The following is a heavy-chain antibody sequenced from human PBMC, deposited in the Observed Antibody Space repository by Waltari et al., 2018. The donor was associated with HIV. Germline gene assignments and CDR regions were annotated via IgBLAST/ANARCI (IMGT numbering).Heavy chain of an antibody. CDR1: GDTFRSYT. Sequence: QVQLVQSGAEVKKPGSSVKVSCRASGDTFRSYTISWVRQAPGKGLEWMGGITPIFKTTKYAQKFQGRVTLTADESTRTTYMALTSLISDDTAMYYCARNGDYAPAYWGQGTLVTVSS. J-gene: IGHJ4*02. CDR3: ARNGDYAPAY. V-gene: IGHV1-69*01. CDR2: ITPIFKTT. D-gene: IGHD4-17*01.